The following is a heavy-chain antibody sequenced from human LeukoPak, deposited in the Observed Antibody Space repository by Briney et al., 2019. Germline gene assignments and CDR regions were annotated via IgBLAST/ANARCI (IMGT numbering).Heavy chain of an antibody. Sequence: GRSLRLSCAASGFDFSGHAMHWVRQAPGKGLEWVAVISYDGSNKFYADSVKGRFTISRDNGKNSLYLQMNSLRAEDTAVYYCARVHYNTAMVDIDYWGQGTLVTVSS. CDR3: ARVHYNTAMVDIDY. D-gene: IGHD5-18*01. CDR2: ISYDGSNK. CDR1: GFDFSGHA. V-gene: IGHV3-30-3*01. J-gene: IGHJ4*02.